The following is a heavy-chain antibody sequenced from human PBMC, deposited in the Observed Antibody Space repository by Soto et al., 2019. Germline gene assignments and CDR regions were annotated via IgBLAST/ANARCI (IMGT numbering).Heavy chain of an antibody. D-gene: IGHD6-19*01. CDR3: ARERIAVAGAYYYGMDV. V-gene: IGHV3-33*01. J-gene: IGHJ6*02. Sequence: QVQLVESGGGVVQPGRSLRLSCAASGFTFSSYGMHWVRQAPGNGLEWVAVIWYDGSNKYYADSVKGRFTISRDNSKNTLYLQMNSLRAEDTAVYYCARERIAVAGAYYYGMDVWGQGTTVTVSS. CDR1: GFTFSSYG. CDR2: IWYDGSNK.